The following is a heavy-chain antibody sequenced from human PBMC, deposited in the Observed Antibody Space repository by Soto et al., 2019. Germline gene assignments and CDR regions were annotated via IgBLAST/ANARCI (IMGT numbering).Heavy chain of an antibody. Sequence: QVQLVQSGAEVKKPGASVKVSCKASGYAFTSYYMHWVRQAPGQGLEWMGIINPSGGSTGYAQKFQGRVTMTRDTSTSTVYMELSSLRSEDTAVHYCGREGRQLDNYYYYYMDVWGKGTTVTVSS. D-gene: IGHD6-6*01. CDR1: GYAFTSYY. V-gene: IGHV1-46*03. J-gene: IGHJ6*03. CDR2: INPSGGST. CDR3: GREGRQLDNYYYYYMDV.